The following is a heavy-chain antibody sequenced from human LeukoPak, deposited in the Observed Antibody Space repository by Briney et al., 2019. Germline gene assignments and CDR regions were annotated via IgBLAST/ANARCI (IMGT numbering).Heavy chain of an antibody. J-gene: IGHJ4*02. Sequence: PSETLSLTCTVSGGSISSGDYYWSWIRQPPGKDLEWIGYIYYSGSTYYNPSLKSRVTISVDTSKNQFSLKLSPVTAADTAVYYCARETGTTFVDYWGQGTLVTVSS. CDR1: GGSISSGDYY. D-gene: IGHD1-1*01. V-gene: IGHV4-30-4*01. CDR3: ARETGTTFVDY. CDR2: IYYSGST.